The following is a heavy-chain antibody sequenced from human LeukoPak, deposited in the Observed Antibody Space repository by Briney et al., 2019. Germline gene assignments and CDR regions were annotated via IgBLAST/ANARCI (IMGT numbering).Heavy chain of an antibody. CDR3: ATGPGDYYDY. CDR2: INPSGGST. CDR1: GYTFTSYY. D-gene: IGHD3-10*01. J-gene: IGHJ4*02. V-gene: IGHV1-46*01. Sequence: ASVKVSCKASGYTFTSYYMHWVRQAPGQGLEWMGIINPSGGSTTYAQKFQGRVTMTTDTSTSTAYMELRSLRSDDTAVYYCATGPGDYYDYWGQGTLVTVSS.